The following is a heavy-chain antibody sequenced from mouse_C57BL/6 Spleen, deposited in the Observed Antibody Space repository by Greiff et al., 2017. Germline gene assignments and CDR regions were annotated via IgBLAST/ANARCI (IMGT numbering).Heavy chain of an antibody. CDR1: GYTFTSYW. Sequence: QVHVKQSGAELAKPGASVKLSCKASGYTFTSYWMHWVKQRPGQGLEWIGYINPSSGYTKYNQKFKDKATLTADKSSSTAYMQLSSLTYEDSAVYYCARDLTTDPYYFDYWGQGTTLTVSS. D-gene: IGHD1-1*01. CDR3: ARDLTTDPYYFDY. V-gene: IGHV1-7*01. J-gene: IGHJ2*01. CDR2: INPSSGYT.